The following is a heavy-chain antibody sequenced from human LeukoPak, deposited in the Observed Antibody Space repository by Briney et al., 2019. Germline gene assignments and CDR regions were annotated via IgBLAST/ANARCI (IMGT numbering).Heavy chain of an antibody. CDR2: INHSGST. CDR1: GGSFSGYY. CDR3: ARPIKKYQSFGY. Sequence: SETLSLTCAVYGGSFSGYYWSWIRQPPGKGLEWIGEINHSGSTNYNPSLKSRVTISVDTSKNQFSLKLSSVTAADTAVYYCARPIKKYQSFGYWGQGTLVNVSS. V-gene: IGHV4-34*01. J-gene: IGHJ4*02. D-gene: IGHD2-2*01.